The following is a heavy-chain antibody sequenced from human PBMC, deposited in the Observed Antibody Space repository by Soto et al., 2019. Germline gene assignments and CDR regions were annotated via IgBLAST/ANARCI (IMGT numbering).Heavy chain of an antibody. CDR1: GYSFTSYG. CDR2: MNPNSGNT. J-gene: IGHJ5*02. Sequence: ASVKVSCKASGYSFTSYGISWVRQATGQGLEWMGWMNPNSGNTGYAQKFQGRVTMTRNTSISTAYMELSSLRSEDTAVYYCSRADPGETSPFAPWGQGTLVNVS. D-gene: IGHD3-10*01. V-gene: IGHV1-8*02. CDR3: SRADPGETSPFAP.